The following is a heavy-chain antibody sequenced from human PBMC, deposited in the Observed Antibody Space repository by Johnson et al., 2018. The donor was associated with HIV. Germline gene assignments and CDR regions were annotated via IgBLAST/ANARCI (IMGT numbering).Heavy chain of an antibody. Sequence: QVQLVESGGGVVQPGRSLRLSCAASGFTFSTYAMHWVRQAPGEGLEWVAIISYAGSNKYYADSVKGRFTISRDNSKNTLYLQMNSLRAEDTAVYYCARDCLEWSRGDDAFNVWGQGTTVTVSS. D-gene: IGHD3-3*01. CDR1: GFTFSTYA. CDR2: ISYAGSNK. V-gene: IGHV3-30*04. J-gene: IGHJ3*01. CDR3: ARDCLEWSRGDDAFNV.